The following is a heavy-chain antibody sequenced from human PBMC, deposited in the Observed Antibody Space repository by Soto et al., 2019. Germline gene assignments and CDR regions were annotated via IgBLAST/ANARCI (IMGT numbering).Heavy chain of an antibody. V-gene: IGHV3-74*01. CDR2: IIGDGNEI. CDR3: VRGHVRGNDRHFDY. Sequence: EVQLAESGGGLVQPGGSLRLSCAASGFTFSSHWMHRVRQAPGKGLVWVSRIIGDGNEITYADSVKGRFTISRDNAKNTVILQMNSLRAEDTAVYYCVRGHVRGNDRHFDYWGQGILVTVSS. CDR1: GFTFSSHW. D-gene: IGHD3-16*02. J-gene: IGHJ4*02.